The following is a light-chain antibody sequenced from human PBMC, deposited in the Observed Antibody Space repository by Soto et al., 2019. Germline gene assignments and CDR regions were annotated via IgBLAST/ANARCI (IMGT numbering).Light chain of an antibody. CDR2: DVS. Sequence: QSALAQPASVSGSPGQSITISCTGTSSDDGAYNYVSWYQQHPGKVPKLMIYDVSNRPSGVSNRFSGSKSGNTASLTLSGLQAEDEADYYCSSYTNSKSYVFGTGTKLTVL. CDR3: SSYTNSKSYV. V-gene: IGLV2-14*03. CDR1: SSDDGAYNY. J-gene: IGLJ1*01.